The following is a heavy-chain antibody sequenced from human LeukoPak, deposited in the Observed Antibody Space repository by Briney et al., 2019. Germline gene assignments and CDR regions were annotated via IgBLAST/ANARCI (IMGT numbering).Heavy chain of an antibody. D-gene: IGHD3-3*01. V-gene: IGHV1-2*02. CDR1: GYTFTDYY. Sequence: ASVKVSCKTSGYTFTDYYIHWVRQAPGQGLEWMGWINPNSGGTNYAQKFQDRVTLSRDTSISTAYMELTRLRFDDPAIYYCTRGGRLCSGSNCFLNWLDRWGQGTLVTVSS. CDR2: INPNSGGT. J-gene: IGHJ5*02. CDR3: TRGGRLCSGSNCFLNWLDR.